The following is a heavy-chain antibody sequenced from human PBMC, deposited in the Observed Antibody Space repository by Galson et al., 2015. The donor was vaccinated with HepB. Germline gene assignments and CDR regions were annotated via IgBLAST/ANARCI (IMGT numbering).Heavy chain of an antibody. D-gene: IGHD1-26*01. CDR1: GSTFTSYG. CDR2: ISAYNGNT. J-gene: IGHJ4*02. V-gene: IGHV1-18*04. Sequence: SVKVSCKASGSTFTSYGISWVRQAPGQGLEWMGWISAYNGNTNYAQELQGRVTMTTDTSTSTAYMELRSLRSDDTAVYYCARVRASGSYASRNFDYWGQGTLVTVSS. CDR3: ARVRASGSYASRNFDY.